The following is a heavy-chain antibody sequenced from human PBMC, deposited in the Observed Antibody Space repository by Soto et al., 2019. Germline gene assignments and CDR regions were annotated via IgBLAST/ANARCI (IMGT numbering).Heavy chain of an antibody. CDR1: GFTLSSYD. D-gene: IGHD2-8*01. V-gene: IGHV3-13*01. Sequence: GGSLRLSCAASGFTLSSYDMHWVRQATGKGLEWVSAIGTAGDTYYPGSVKGRFTISRENAKNPLYLQMNSLRAGDTAVYYCARGVTGYCTNGVCPLSNWFDPWGQGTLVTAPQ. J-gene: IGHJ5*02. CDR3: ARGVTGYCTNGVCPLSNWFDP. CDR2: IGTAGDT.